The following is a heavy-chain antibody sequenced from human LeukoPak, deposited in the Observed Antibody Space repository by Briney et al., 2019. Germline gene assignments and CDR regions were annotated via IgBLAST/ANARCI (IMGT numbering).Heavy chain of an antibody. CDR1: GYTFTTYG. J-gene: IGHJ6*03. Sequence: ASVKVSCKASGYTFTTYGISWVRQAPGQGLEWMGVINPSDNDTNYAQKFQGRVTMTRDMSTSTVYMELSSLRSEDTAVYYCARRYGIAAAGTDYYYYYMDVWGKGTTVTVSS. CDR2: INPSDNDT. V-gene: IGHV1-46*01. D-gene: IGHD6-13*01. CDR3: ARRYGIAAAGTDYYYYYMDV.